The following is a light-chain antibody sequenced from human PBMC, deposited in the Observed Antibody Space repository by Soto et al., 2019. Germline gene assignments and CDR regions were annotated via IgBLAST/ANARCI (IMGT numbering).Light chain of an antibody. CDR2: GAT. CDR1: QSISSN. CDR3: QQYQDWPPLT. V-gene: IGKV3-15*01. J-gene: IGKJ4*01. Sequence: EIVMTQSPATLSVFPGERATLSCRASQSISSNLAWYQHKPGQAPRLLILGATTRATAIPARFSGSGSGTEFTLTISSLQSEDFAVYYCQQYQDWPPLTFGGGTKLDIK.